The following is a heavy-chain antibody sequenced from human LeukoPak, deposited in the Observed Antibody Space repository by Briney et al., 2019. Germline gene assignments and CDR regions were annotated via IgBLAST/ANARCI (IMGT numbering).Heavy chain of an antibody. CDR2: ISYDGSNK. CDR1: GFTFSSYA. V-gene: IGHV3-30*04. Sequence: PGGSLRLSCAASGFTFSSYAMHWVCQAPGKGLEWVAVISYDGSNKYYADSVKGRFSISRDNSKNTLFLQMNSLRPEDTAVYYCARGLTSWGYGDSPPAGYWGQGTLVTVSS. CDR3: ARGLTSWGYGDSPPAGY. D-gene: IGHD4-17*01. J-gene: IGHJ4*02.